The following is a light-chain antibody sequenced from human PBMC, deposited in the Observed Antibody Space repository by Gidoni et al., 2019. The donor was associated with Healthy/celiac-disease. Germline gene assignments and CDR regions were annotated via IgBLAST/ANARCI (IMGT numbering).Light chain of an antibody. CDR3: QQYGSSPVT. CDR1: PSVSSSY. CDR2: GAS. J-gene: IGKJ4*01. Sequence: EIVLTQSPGTLSLSPGERATLSCRASPSVSSSYLAWYQQKPGQAPRLLIYGASSRATGIPHRFSGSGSGTDFTLTISRLEPEDFAVYYCQQYGSSPVTFGGXTKVEIK. V-gene: IGKV3-20*01.